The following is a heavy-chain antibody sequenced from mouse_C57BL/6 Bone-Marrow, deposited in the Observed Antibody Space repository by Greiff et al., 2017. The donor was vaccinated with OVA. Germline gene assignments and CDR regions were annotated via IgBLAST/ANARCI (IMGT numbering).Heavy chain of an antibody. V-gene: IGHV10-1*01. J-gene: IGHJ2*01. CDR3: VRGAYYFDY. Sequence: EVKLMESGGGLVQPKGSLKLSCAASGFSFNTYAMNWVRQAPGKGLEWVARIRSKSNNYATYYADSVKDRFTISRDDSESMLYLQMNNLKTEDTAMYYCVRGAYYFDYWGQGTTLTVSS. CDR2: IRSKSNNYAT. CDR1: GFSFNTYA.